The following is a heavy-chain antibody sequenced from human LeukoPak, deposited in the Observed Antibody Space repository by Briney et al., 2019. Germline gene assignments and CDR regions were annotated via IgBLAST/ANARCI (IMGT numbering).Heavy chain of an antibody. CDR1: GSTFSDSY. Sequence: SGGSLRLSCAASGSTFSDSYMSWIRQAPGKGLEWLSYISGNGYKTYYADSVKGRFTISRDNAKNLLHLQMNSLGVEDTALYYCATDYFDTSSVPWGQGTRVTVSS. J-gene: IGHJ5*02. CDR3: ATDYFDTSSVP. CDR2: ISGNGYKT. D-gene: IGHD3-22*01. V-gene: IGHV3-11*01.